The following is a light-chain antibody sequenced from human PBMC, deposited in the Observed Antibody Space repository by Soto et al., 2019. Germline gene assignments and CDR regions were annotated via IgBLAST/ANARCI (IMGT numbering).Light chain of an antibody. Sequence: QSVLTQPPSVSGAPGQRVAISCTGSSSNNGAGYDVHWYQQLPGTALKLLIYGNSNRPSGVPDRFSGSKSGTSASLAITGLQAEDEADYYCQSYDSSLSGYVVFGGGTKLTVL. CDR1: SSNNGAGYD. V-gene: IGLV1-40*01. J-gene: IGLJ2*01. CDR3: QSYDSSLSGYVV. CDR2: GNS.